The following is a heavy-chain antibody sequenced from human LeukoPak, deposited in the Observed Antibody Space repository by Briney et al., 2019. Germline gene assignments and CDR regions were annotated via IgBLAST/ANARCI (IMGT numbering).Heavy chain of an antibody. D-gene: IGHD6-19*01. CDR1: GFTFSSYE. J-gene: IGHJ4*02. CDR2: ISSSGSTI. CDR3: ASVKWIAVAAFDY. Sequence: PGGLMRPSSAASGFTFSSYEMNWVRQAPGKLLGWGSYISSSGSTIYYADSVKGRFTISRDNAKNSLYLQMNSLRAEDTAVYYCASVKWIAVAAFDYWGQGTLVTVSS. V-gene: IGHV3-48*03.